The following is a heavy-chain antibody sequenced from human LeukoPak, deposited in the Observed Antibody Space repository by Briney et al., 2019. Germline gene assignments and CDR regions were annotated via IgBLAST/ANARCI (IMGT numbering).Heavy chain of an antibody. D-gene: IGHD1-14*01. V-gene: IGHV3-48*03. CDR1: GFTFSSYE. Sequence: GGSLRLSCAASGFTFSSYEMNWVRQAPGKGLEWVSYTNSSDSGIYYADSVKGRFTISRDNAKNSLYLQMNSLRAEDTAVYYCAGGGPEEDYFDYWGQGTLVTVSS. CDR2: TNSSDSGI. J-gene: IGHJ4*02. CDR3: AGGGPEEDYFDY.